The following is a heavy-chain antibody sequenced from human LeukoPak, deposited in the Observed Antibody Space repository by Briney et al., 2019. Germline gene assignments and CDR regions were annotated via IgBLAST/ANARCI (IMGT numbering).Heavy chain of an antibody. J-gene: IGHJ5*02. CDR2: ISTSSRYI. V-gene: IGHV3-21*01. CDR3: VKEDCSSSTCYLRRSWFDP. CDR1: GFTLSKYD. Sequence: PGGSLRLSCAASGFTLSKYDMNWVRQAPGKGLEWVSSISTSSRYIYYKDSVRGRFTISRDDAKNSLYLEMNSLRAEDTAVYYCVKEDCSSSTCYLRRSWFDPWGQGTLVTVSS. D-gene: IGHD2-2*01.